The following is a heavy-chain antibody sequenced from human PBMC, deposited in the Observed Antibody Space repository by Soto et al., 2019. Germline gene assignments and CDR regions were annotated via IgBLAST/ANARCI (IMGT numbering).Heavy chain of an antibody. D-gene: IGHD2-21*02. Sequence: QVQLVQSGAEVKKPGSSVKVSCKASGGTFSSYAISWVRQAPGQGLEWMGGIIPIFGTANYAQKFQGRVTITADESTSTAYMELSSLRSEDTAVYYCAREAGVVTAEIGYYYYGMDVWGQGTTVTVSS. CDR2: IIPIFGTA. CDR1: GGTFSSYA. CDR3: AREAGVVTAEIGYYYYGMDV. V-gene: IGHV1-69*01. J-gene: IGHJ6*02.